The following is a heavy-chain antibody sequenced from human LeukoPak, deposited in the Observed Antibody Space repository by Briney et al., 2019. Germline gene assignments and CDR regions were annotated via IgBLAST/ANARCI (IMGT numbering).Heavy chain of an antibody. D-gene: IGHD6-19*01. J-gene: IGHJ4*02. CDR2: INPNSGGT. CDR1: GYTFTGYY. CDR3: ARHYSSGWYSHFDY. Sequence: ASVKVSCKASGYTFTGYYMHWVRQAPGQGLEWMGWINPNSGGTNYAQKFQGRVTMTRDTSISTAYMELSRLRSDDTAVYYCARHYSSGWYSHFDYWGQGTLVTVPS. V-gene: IGHV1-2*02.